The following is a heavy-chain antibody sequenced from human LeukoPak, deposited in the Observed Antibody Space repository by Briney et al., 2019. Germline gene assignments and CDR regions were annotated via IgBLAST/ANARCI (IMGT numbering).Heavy chain of an antibody. J-gene: IGHJ2*01. V-gene: IGHV4-30-2*01. CDR2: IYPGGSA. CDR1: GDSISNVNYY. Sequence: SQTLSLTCTVSGDSISNVNYYWSWIRQPPGKGLEWIGYIYPGGSAYYKPSLKSRFTMSVDRSKNQFSLDLESVTVADTAVYFCTRFYHEKPTTLAHWYFDLWGRGTLVFVSS. CDR3: TRFYHEKPTTLAHWYFDL. D-gene: IGHD4-23*01.